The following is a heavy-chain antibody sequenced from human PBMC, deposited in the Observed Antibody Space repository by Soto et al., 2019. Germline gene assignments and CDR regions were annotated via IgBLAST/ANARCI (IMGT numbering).Heavy chain of an antibody. J-gene: IGHJ4*02. V-gene: IGHV3-23*01. CDR3: AKAASDCGGDCYSSYFHX. D-gene: IGHD2-21*02. CDR2: ITGNAANT. CDR1: RFTFGGYA. Sequence: QPGGSLRLSCSASRFTFGGYAMSWVRQAPGKGLEWVAGITGNAANTVYADSVKGRFTISRDNSKNALYLQLNSLIAEDTAVYFCAKAASDCGGDCYSSYFHXWGQGALVTVSX.